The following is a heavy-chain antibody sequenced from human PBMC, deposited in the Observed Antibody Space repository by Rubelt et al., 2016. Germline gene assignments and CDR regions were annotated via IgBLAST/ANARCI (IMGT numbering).Heavy chain of an antibody. J-gene: IGHJ4*02. CDR1: GYTFTGYY. CDR2: INPNSGGT. D-gene: IGHD5-18*01. CDR3: ARDRGYAFDY. Sequence: QVQLVQSGAEVKKPGASVKVSCKASGYTFTGYYKHWVRQAPGQGLEWMGWINPNSGGTNYARKFQGWVTMTRDTSISTAYMELSRLRSDDTAVYYCARDRGYAFDYWGQGTLVTVSS. V-gene: IGHV1-2*04.